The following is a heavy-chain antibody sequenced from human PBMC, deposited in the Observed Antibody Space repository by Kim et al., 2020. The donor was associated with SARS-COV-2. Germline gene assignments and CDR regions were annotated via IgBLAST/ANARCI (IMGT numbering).Heavy chain of an antibody. V-gene: IGHV3-30-3*01. J-gene: IGHJ4*02. D-gene: IGHD3-10*01. CDR3: ARAGSYYYGSGSYYPTPLDY. Sequence: GGSLRLSCAASGFTFSSYAMHWVRQAPGKGLEWVAVISYDGSNKYYADSVKGRFTISRDNSKNTLYLQMNSLRAEDTAVYYCARAGSYYYGSGSYYPTPLDYWGQGTLVTVSS. CDR1: GFTFSSYA. CDR2: ISYDGSNK.